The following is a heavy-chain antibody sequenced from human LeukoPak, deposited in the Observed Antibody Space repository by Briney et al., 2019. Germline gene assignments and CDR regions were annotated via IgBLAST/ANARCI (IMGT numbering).Heavy chain of an antibody. CDR1: GFTFSGYY. CDR2: INDNGAGT. J-gene: IGHJ6*03. V-gene: IGHV3-23*01. D-gene: IGHD3-16*01. CDR3: AKGLRTGVGPYMGYHYYMDV. Sequence: TGGSLRLSCAASGFTFSGYYMSWIRQAPGKGLEWVSTINDNGAGTYYADSVKGCFTISRDNSYNTVSLQMNSLRDEDTGVYYCAKGLRTGVGPYMGYHYYMDVWGKGATVTVSS.